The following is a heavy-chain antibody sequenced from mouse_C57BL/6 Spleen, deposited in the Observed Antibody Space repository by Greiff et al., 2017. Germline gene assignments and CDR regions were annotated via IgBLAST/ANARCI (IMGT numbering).Heavy chain of an antibody. V-gene: IGHV5-17*01. J-gene: IGHJ3*01. CDR2: ISSGSSNI. D-gene: IGHD2-5*01. CDR1: GFPFSDYG. CDR3: ARPFGYSNYGFAY. Sequence: EVKLVESGGGLVKPGGSLKLSCAASGFPFSDYGMHWVCQAPEKGLEWVGYISSGSSNIYYADTVKGRFTISRDNAKNTLFLQMTSLRSEDTAMYYCARPFGYSNYGFAYWGQGTLVTVSA.